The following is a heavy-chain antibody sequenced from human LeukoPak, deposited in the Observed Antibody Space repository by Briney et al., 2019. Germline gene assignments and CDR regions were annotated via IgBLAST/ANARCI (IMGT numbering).Heavy chain of an antibody. J-gene: IGHJ5*02. CDR2: IYYSGST. CDR3: ARQTQQWLGGLYWSDP. V-gene: IGHV4-59*08. Sequence: PSETLSLTCTVSGGSISSYYWSWIRQPPGKGLEWIGYIYYSGSTNYNPSLKSRVTISVDTSKNQFSLKLSSVTAADTAVYYCARQTQQWLGGLYWSDPWGQGTLVTVSS. CDR1: GGSISSYY. D-gene: IGHD6-19*01.